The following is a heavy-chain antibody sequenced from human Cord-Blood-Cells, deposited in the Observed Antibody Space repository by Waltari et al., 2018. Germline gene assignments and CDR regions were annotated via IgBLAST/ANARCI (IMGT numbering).Heavy chain of an antibody. CDR1: GFTFSSYG. Sequence: QVQLVESGGGVVQPGGYLRLSCAASGFTFSSYGMHWVRQSPGKGVEWLAFIRYYGSNKYYADSVKGRFTISRDNSKNTLYLQMNSLRAEDTAVYYCATSTLGVFDYWGQGTLVTVSS. V-gene: IGHV3-30*02. J-gene: IGHJ4*02. D-gene: IGHD1-26*01. CDR2: IRYYGSNK. CDR3: ATSTLGVFDY.